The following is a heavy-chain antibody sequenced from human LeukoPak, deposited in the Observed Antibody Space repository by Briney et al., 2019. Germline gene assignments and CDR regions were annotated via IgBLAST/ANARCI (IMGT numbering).Heavy chain of an antibody. CDR3: ASRWGDYYDSSGYYYPSVNWFDP. Sequence: SETLSLTCTVSGGSISSSSYYWGWIRQPPGKGLEWIGSIYYSGSTYYNPSLKGRVTISVDTSKNQFSLKLSSVTAADTAVYYCASRWGDYYDSSGYYYPSVNWFDPWGQGTLVTVSS. CDR1: GGSISSSSYY. D-gene: IGHD3-22*01. V-gene: IGHV4-39*01. CDR2: IYYSGST. J-gene: IGHJ5*02.